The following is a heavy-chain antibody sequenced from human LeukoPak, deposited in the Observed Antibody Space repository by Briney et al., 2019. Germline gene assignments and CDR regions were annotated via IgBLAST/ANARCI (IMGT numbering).Heavy chain of an antibody. J-gene: IGHJ5*02. CDR1: GFTFGDYA. V-gene: IGHV3-49*04. Sequence: TGGSLRLSCTASGFTFGDYAMSWVRQAPGKGLEWVGFIRSKAYGGTTEYAASVKGRFTISRDDSKSIAYLQMNSLKTEDTAVYYCTRDPRHNWFDPWGQGTLVTVSS. CDR2: IRSKAYGGTT. CDR3: TRDPRHNWFDP.